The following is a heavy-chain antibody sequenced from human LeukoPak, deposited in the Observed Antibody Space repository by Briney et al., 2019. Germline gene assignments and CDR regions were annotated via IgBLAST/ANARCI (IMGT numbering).Heavy chain of an antibody. Sequence: ASVKVSCKASGYTFTSYGISWVRQAPGQGLEWMGWISAYNGNTNYAQKLQGRVTMTTDTSTSTAYMELRSLRSDDTAVYYCARDRSRIAAAGIEGPDAFDIWGQGTMVTVSS. V-gene: IGHV1-18*01. CDR2: ISAYNGNT. D-gene: IGHD6-13*01. J-gene: IGHJ3*02. CDR1: GYTFTSYG. CDR3: ARDRSRIAAAGIEGPDAFDI.